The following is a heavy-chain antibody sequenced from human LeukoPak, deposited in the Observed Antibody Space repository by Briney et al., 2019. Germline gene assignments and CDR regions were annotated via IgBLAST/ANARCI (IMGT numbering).Heavy chain of an antibody. CDR3: ARQRSSSLRSVWFDP. D-gene: IGHD6-13*01. V-gene: IGHV4-39*01. CDR2: IYYSGST. CDR1: GGSISSSSYY. Sequence: SETLSLTCTVSGGSISSSSYYWGWIRQPPGKGLEWIGSIYYSGSTYYNPSLKSRVTISVDTSKTQFSLKLSSVTAADTAVYYCARQRSSSLRSVWFDPWGQGTLVTVSS. J-gene: IGHJ5*02.